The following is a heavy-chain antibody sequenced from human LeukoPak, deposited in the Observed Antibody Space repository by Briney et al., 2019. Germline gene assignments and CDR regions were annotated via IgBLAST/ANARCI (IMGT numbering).Heavy chain of an antibody. V-gene: IGHV1-24*01. CDR3: ATAPPGGGSYFDY. Sequence: ASVKVSCKVSGYTLTELSMHWVRQAPGKGLEWMGGFDPEDGETIYAQKFQGRVTMTEDTSTDTAYMELNSLRSEDTAVYYCATAPPGGGSYFDYWGQGTLVTVSS. CDR1: GYTLTELS. D-gene: IGHD1-26*01. J-gene: IGHJ4*02. CDR2: FDPEDGET.